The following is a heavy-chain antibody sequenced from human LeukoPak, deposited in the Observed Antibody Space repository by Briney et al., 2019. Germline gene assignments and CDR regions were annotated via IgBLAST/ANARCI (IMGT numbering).Heavy chain of an antibody. D-gene: IGHD2-15*01. V-gene: IGHV3-23*01. CDR3: VKQLGYCSDGSCYFGF. Sequence: GGSLRLSCAASGFTFSSYAMSWVRQAPGKGLEWVSAISDSGSYTYDADSVKGRFTISRDNSKNTLYLQMNSLRAEDTAVYYCVKQLGYCSDGSCYFGFWGQGSLVTVSS. J-gene: IGHJ4*02. CDR1: GFTFSSYA. CDR2: ISDSGSYT.